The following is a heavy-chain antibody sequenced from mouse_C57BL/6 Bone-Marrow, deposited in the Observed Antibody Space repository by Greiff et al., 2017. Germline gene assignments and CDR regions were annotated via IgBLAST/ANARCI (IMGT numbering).Heavy chain of an antibody. J-gene: IGHJ1*03. Sequence: VQLQQSGAELVKPGASVKLSCKASGYTFTSYWMHWVKQRPGRGLEWIGRIDPNSGGTKYNEKLKSKATLTVDKPSSTAYMQLSSPTSEDSAVYYCARKNYGRRWYFDVWGTGTTVTVSS. CDR1: GYTFTSYW. V-gene: IGHV1-72*01. CDR3: ARKNYGRRWYFDV. CDR2: IDPNSGGT. D-gene: IGHD1-1*01.